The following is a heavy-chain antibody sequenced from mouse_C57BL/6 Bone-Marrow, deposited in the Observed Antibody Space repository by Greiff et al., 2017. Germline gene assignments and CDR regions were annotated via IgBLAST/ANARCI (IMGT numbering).Heavy chain of an antibody. J-gene: IGHJ1*03. D-gene: IGHD1-1*01. CDR3: ARSKDYYGSRYFDV. CDR1: GYTFTSYG. Sequence: VQLQQSGAELARPGASVKLSCKASGYTFTSYGISWVKQRTGQGLEWIGEIYPRSGNTYYNEKFKGKATLTADKSSSTAYIELRSLTSEDSAVYFCARSKDYYGSRYFDVWGTGTTVTVSS. CDR2: IYPRSGNT. V-gene: IGHV1-81*01.